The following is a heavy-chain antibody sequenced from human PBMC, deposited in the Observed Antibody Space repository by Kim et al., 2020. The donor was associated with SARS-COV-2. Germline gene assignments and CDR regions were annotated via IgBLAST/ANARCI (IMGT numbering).Heavy chain of an antibody. CDR2: P. D-gene: IGHD3-10*01. Sequence: PTYAQCFTGRFVFSLDTAVSTAYLQISSLKAEDTAVYYCARVWFGESIDYWGQGTLVTVSS. J-gene: IGHJ4*02. V-gene: IGHV7-4-1*02. CDR3: ARVWFGESIDY.